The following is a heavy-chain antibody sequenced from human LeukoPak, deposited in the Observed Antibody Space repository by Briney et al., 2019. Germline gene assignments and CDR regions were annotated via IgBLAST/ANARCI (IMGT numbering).Heavy chain of an antibody. Sequence: SVKVSCKASGYTFTSYGISWVRQAPGQGLEWMGRIIPILGIANYAQKFQGRVTITADKSTSTAYMELSSLRSEDTAVYYCARDRADDSSGYYYVSDYWGQGTLVTVSS. CDR3: ARDRADDSSGYYYVSDY. CDR2: IIPILGIA. V-gene: IGHV1-69*10. D-gene: IGHD3-22*01. CDR1: GYTFTSYG. J-gene: IGHJ4*02.